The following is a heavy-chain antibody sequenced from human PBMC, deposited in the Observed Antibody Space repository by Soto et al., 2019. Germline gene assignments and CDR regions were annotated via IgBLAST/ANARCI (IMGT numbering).Heavy chain of an antibody. CDR3: ARDPASWYFDL. V-gene: IGHV3-74*01. CDR2: INSDGSTT. J-gene: IGHJ2*01. D-gene: IGHD2-2*01. CDR1: GFTFSTYW. Sequence: EVQLVESGGGLVQPGGSLRLSCVAAGFTFSTYWMHWVRQAPGKGPVWVSRINSDGSTTSYADSVKGRFTISRDNAKNTLYLQMNSLRAEDTAVYYCARDPASWYFDLWGRGTLVTVSS.